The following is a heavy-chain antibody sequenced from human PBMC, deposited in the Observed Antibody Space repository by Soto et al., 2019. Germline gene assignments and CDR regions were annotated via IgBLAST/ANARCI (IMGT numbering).Heavy chain of an antibody. Sequence: PSETLSLTCAVSGGSISSGGYSWSWIRQPPGKGLEWIGYIYHSGSTYYNPSLKSRVTISVERSKNQFSLKLSSVTAADTAVYYCARGDYGMEVWGQGNTVTVSS. CDR3: ARGDYGMEV. CDR1: GGSISSGGYS. D-gene: IGHD1-26*01. V-gene: IGHV4-30-2*01. CDR2: IYHSGST. J-gene: IGHJ6*02.